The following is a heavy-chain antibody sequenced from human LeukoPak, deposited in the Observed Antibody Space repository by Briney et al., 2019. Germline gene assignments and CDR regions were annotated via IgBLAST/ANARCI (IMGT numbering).Heavy chain of an antibody. J-gene: IGHJ5*01. D-gene: IGHD3-10*01. CDR2: IYSGVST. V-gene: IGHV3-66*04. CDR1: VFTVSINY. CDR3: ARRPRGVIIQSWFDS. Sequence: GGSLRLSCAASVFTVSINYMIWVRQAPGKGLEWFSFIYSGVSTYYADSVKGRFTISRDNSKNTLYLQINILRGEDTAVYYCARRPRGVIIQSWFDSWGQGTLVTVSS.